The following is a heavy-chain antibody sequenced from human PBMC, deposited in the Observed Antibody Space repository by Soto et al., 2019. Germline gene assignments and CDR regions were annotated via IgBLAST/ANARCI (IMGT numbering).Heavy chain of an antibody. J-gene: IGHJ4*02. CDR3: AKKAGNCYHPAGDY. V-gene: IGHV3-23*01. CDR2: VSGSGGSA. CDR1: GFTFSSYS. D-gene: IGHD1-1*01. Sequence: EVQLLESGGGLVQPGGSLRLSCAASGFTFSSYSMTWVRQAPGKGLEWVSAVSGSGGSAYYADSVKGRFTISRDNSKNTLYVQMNSLRAEDTAVYYCAKKAGNCYHPAGDYWGQGTLVTVSS.